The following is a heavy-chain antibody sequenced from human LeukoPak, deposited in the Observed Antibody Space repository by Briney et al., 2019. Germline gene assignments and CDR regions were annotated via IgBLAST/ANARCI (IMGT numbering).Heavy chain of an antibody. J-gene: IGHJ4*02. CDR2: ICGRGDST. CDR1: GFTFSNYA. Sequence: PGGSLRLSCAASGFTFSNYAMSWVRQAPGKGLEWVSGICGRGDSTYYADSVKGRFTISRDNSKNTLYLQLNSLRDEDTAIYYCAKDYGGCSGGSCYSSFDYWGQGTLATVSS. V-gene: IGHV3-23*01. D-gene: IGHD2-15*01. CDR3: AKDYGGCSGGSCYSSFDY.